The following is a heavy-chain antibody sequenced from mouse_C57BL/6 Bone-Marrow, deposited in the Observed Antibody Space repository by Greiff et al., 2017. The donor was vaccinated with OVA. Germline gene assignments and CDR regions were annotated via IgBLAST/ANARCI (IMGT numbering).Heavy chain of an antibody. CDR2: IYPGSGST. CDR1: GYTFTSYW. CDR3: TRHDGDY. Sequence: LQQPGSELVRPGASVKLSCKASGYTFTSYWMHWVKQRPGQGLEWIGYIYPGSGSTNYDEKFKSKAPLTVATSSSTAYMQLSSLTSEDSAVYCCTRHDGDYWGQGTTLTVSS. V-gene: IGHV1S22*01. J-gene: IGHJ2*01. D-gene: IGHD2-12*01.